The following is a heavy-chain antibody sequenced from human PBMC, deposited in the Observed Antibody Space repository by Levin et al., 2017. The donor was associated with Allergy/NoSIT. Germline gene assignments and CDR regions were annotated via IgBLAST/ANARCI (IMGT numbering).Heavy chain of an antibody. Sequence: SETLSLTCAVSGYFISSGYYWSWVRQTPGKGLEWLGTTHHSGTTSYNPSLKGRVTMSVDTSKNQFSLKVIFVTAADTAVYYCVRRGVEYASFFWGQGALVTVSS. J-gene: IGHJ4*02. D-gene: IGHD2/OR15-2a*01. CDR1: GYFISSGYY. CDR3: VRRGVEYASFF. CDR2: THHSGTT. V-gene: IGHV4-38-2*01.